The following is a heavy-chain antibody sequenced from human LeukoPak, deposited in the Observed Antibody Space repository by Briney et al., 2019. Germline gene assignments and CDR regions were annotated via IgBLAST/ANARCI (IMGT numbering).Heavy chain of an antibody. CDR1: GFTFSGSA. V-gene: IGHV3-73*01. CDR3: TYYYGSGSWNY. J-gene: IGHJ4*02. D-gene: IGHD3-10*01. CDR2: IRSKANSYAT. Sequence: PGGSLRLSCAASGFTFSGSAMHWVRQAPGKGLEWVGRIRSKANSYATAYAASVKGRFTISRDDSKNTAYLQMNSLKTEDTAVYYCTYYYGSGSWNYWGQGTLVTVSS.